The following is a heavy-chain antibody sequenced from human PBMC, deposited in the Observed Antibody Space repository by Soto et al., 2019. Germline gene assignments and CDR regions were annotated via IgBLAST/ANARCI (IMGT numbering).Heavy chain of an antibody. J-gene: IGHJ4*02. CDR3: AKGGWGYCISTSCYPVDY. Sequence: QVQLVESGGGVVQPGRSLRLSCAASGFTFSSYGMHWVRQAPGKGLEWVAVISYDGSNKYYADSVKGRFTISRDNSKNTXXLQMNSLRAEDTAVYYCAKGGWGYCISTSCYPVDYWGQGTLVTVSS. V-gene: IGHV3-30*18. D-gene: IGHD2-2*01. CDR2: ISYDGSNK. CDR1: GFTFSSYG.